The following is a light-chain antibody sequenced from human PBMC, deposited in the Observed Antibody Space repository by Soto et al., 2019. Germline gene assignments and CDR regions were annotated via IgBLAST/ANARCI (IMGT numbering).Light chain of an antibody. J-gene: IGKJ1*01. CDR2: DAS. V-gene: IGKV1-5*01. CDR1: QSINNW. CDR3: QQYNTYPWT. Sequence: DIQMTQSPSTLSASVGDRVTITCRASQSINNWLAWYQQRPGKAPKLLIYDASTLESGVPPRFSGSGSETEFTLTISSLQPDDFATYYCQQYNTYPWTFGQGTKVAIK.